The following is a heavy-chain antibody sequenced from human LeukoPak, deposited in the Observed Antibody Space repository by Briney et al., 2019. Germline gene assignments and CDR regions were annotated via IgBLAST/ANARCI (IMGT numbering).Heavy chain of an antibody. CDR2: ISSSGGYI. Sequence: GGSLRLSCAASGFTFSSYGMHWVRQAPGTGLEWVSSISSSGGYIYYADSVKGRFTISRDNAKNSLYLQMNSLRDEDTAVYYCAGGASDFDIWGQGTMVTVSS. D-gene: IGHD1-26*01. J-gene: IGHJ3*02. CDR1: GFTFSSYG. V-gene: IGHV3-21*01. CDR3: AGGASDFDI.